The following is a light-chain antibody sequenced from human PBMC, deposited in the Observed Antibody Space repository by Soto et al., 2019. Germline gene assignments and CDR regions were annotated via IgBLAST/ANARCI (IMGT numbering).Light chain of an antibody. Sequence: IVLTQSPATLSLSPGETATLSCRASQSISRYLAWYQQKPGQAPRLLIYGASSRATGIPDRFSGSGSGTDFTLTISRLEPEDFAVYYCQQYGSSPPKTFGQGTKVDI. V-gene: IGKV3-20*01. CDR1: QSISRY. CDR2: GAS. CDR3: QQYGSSPPKT. J-gene: IGKJ1*01.